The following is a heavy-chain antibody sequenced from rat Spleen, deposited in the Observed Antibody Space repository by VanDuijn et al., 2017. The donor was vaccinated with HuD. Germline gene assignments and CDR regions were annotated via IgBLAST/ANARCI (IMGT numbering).Heavy chain of an antibody. Sequence: EVQLVESGGGLVQPGRSLKLSCVASGFTFSDYNMAWVRQAPKKGLEWVATISYDGSSTYYRDSVKGRFTISRDNAKSTLYLQMDSLRSEDTATYFCARLGGLRNWFAYWGQGTLVTVSS. CDR2: ISYDGSST. D-gene: IGHD4-3*01. J-gene: IGHJ3*01. CDR3: ARLGGLRNWFAY. V-gene: IGHV5-7*01. CDR1: GFTFSDYN.